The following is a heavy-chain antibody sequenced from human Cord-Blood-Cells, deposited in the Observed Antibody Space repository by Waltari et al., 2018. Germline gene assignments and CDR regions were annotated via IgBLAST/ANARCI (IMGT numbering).Heavy chain of an antibody. J-gene: IGHJ2*01. CDR2: IYDGGST. Sequence: EVQLVETGGGLIQPGGSLRLSCAASGFTVSSNYMSWVRQAPGKGLEWVSVIYDGGSTYYADAVKGRFTISRDNAKSTLYLQMNSLRAEDTAVYYCARCTGAIYWYFDLWGRGTLVTVSS. D-gene: IGHD7-27*01. CDR1: GFTVSSNY. CDR3: ARCTGAIYWYFDL. V-gene: IGHV3-53*02.